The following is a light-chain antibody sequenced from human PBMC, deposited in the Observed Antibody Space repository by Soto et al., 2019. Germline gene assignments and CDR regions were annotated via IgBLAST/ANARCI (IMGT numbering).Light chain of an antibody. J-gene: IGKJ1*01. CDR1: QSVRSNS. CDR2: GAS. Sequence: EIVMTQSTATLSVPPAGRATVACRASQSVRSNSLAWYQQKPGQAPSLLIFGASSRATGIPDRFSGSGSGTDFTLTIRGLQPEDFAVYYCQQYSTSPGTFGQGTKVDIK. CDR3: QQYSTSPGT. V-gene: IGKV3-20*01.